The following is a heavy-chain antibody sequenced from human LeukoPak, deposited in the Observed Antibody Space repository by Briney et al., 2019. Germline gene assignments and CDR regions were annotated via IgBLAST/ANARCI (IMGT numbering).Heavy chain of an antibody. CDR1: GFTFSDYY. J-gene: IGHJ6*03. CDR2: ISGSSSYI. V-gene: IGHV3-11*06. D-gene: IGHD2-15*01. Sequence: PGGSLRLSCAASGFTFSDYYMSWIRQAPGKGLEWVSSISGSSSYIYYADSVKGRFTISRHNAKNSLYLRMNSLRVEDTAVYYCARVLRYCSGGNCYSGGLGYMDVWGKGTTVTISS. CDR3: ARVLRYCSGGNCYSGGLGYMDV.